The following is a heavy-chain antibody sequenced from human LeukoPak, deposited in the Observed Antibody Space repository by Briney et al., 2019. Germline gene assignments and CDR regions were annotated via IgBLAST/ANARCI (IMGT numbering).Heavy chain of an antibody. V-gene: IGHV3-7*01. D-gene: IGHD3-22*01. CDR3: ARDRWYYESGGFY. CDR2: IKQDGSEK. Sequence: PGGSLRLSCAASGFTFSSYWMSWIRQAPGKGLEWVSYIKQDGSEKYYVDSVKGRFTISRDNAKNSLYLQMNSLRAEDTAVYYFARDRWYYESGGFYWGQGTLVTLSS. CDR1: GFTFSSYW. J-gene: IGHJ4*02.